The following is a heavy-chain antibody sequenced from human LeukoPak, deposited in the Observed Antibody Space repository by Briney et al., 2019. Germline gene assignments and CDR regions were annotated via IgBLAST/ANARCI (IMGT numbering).Heavy chain of an antibody. Sequence: SQTLSLTCTVSGGSISSGDYYWSWIRQPPGKGLEWIGYIYYSGSTYYNPSLKSRVTISVDTSENQLSLKLSSVTVADTAVYYCAREHGFLYYYYGMDVWGQGTTVTVSS. J-gene: IGHJ6*02. D-gene: IGHD3-10*01. V-gene: IGHV4-30-4*01. CDR1: GGSISSGDYY. CDR3: AREHGFLYYYYGMDV. CDR2: IYYSGST.